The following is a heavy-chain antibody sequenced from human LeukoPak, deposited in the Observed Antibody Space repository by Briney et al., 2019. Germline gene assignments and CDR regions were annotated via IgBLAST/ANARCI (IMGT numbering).Heavy chain of an antibody. D-gene: IGHD3-22*01. J-gene: IGHJ4*02. CDR2: ISSSSTYI. CDR1: GFTFRNYA. Sequence: GGSLRRSCAASGFTFRNYAMNWVRQAPGKGLEWVSFISSSSTYIYYADSVRGRFTISRDNAKNSLYLQMNSLRAEDTAVYYCARDFRNTMIVVGCYFDYWGQGALVTVSS. V-gene: IGHV3-21*01. CDR3: ARDFRNTMIVVGCYFDY.